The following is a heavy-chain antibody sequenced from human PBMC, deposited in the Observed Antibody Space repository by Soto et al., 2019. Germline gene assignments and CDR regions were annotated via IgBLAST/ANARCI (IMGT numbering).Heavy chain of an antibody. D-gene: IGHD3-3*01. CDR2: ISYDESNK. CDR3: AKRRNVLRFLEWSSGMEV. V-gene: IGHV3-30*18. J-gene: IGHJ6*02. CDR1: GFTFSCYG. Sequence: WSLRLSCAATGFTFSCYGMHWVRQAPGKGLEWVAFISYDESNKYYADSVKGRFTISRDNSRTTLYLQMNSLRAEDTAVYFCAKRRNVLRFLEWSSGMEVWGLGT.